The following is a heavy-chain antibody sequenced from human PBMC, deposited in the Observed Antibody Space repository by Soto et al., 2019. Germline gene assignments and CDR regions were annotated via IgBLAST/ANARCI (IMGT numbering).Heavy chain of an antibody. CDR1: GFTFSSYA. CDR3: ARVRDSTGGYYFDY. J-gene: IGHJ4*02. Sequence: GGSLRLSCAASGFTFSSYAMHWVRQAPGKGLEWVAVISYDGSNKYYADSVKGRFTISRDNSKNTLYLQMNSLRAEDTAVYYCARVRDSTGGYYFDYWGQGTLVTVSS. D-gene: IGHD6-13*01. CDR2: ISYDGSNK. V-gene: IGHV3-30-3*01.